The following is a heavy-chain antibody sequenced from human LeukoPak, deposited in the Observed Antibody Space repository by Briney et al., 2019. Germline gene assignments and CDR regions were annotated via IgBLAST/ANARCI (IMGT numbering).Heavy chain of an antibody. D-gene: IGHD2-15*01. CDR1: GFTFDDYA. J-gene: IGHJ4*02. Sequence: PGRSLRLSCAASGFTFDDYAMHWVRQAPGKGLEWVSGISWNSGSIGYADSVKGRFTISRDNAKSSLYLQMNSLRAEDTALYYCAKDRGYCSGGSCSHFDYWGQGTLVTVSS. CDR3: AKDRGYCSGGSCSHFDY. V-gene: IGHV3-9*01. CDR2: ISWNSGSI.